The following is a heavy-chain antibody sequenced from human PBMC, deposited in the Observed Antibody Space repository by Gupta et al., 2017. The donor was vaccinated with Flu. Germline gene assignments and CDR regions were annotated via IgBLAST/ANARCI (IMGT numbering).Heavy chain of an antibody. Sequence: YIHWVRQAPGQGLEWMGRNNPKSGGTKYALKFQGRVTMTSDTSISTAYMELSSLRSDDTAIYYCARVGYCSTTSCYEPFDSWGLGTLLTVS. CDR3: ARVGYCSTTSCYEPFDS. V-gene: IGHV1-2*06. CDR2: NNPKSGGT. D-gene: IGHD2-2*01. CDR1: Y. J-gene: IGHJ4*02.